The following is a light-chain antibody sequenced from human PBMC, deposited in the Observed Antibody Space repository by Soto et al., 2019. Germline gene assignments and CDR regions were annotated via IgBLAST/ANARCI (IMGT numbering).Light chain of an antibody. V-gene: IGLV1-44*01. J-gene: IGLJ3*02. CDR1: SSNIGGHA. CDR2: SDN. CDR3: ASWDDNLTGWV. Sequence: QSAVTQPPSASGTPGQRVTISCSGSSSNIGGHAVNWYQRLPGSAPKLLIYSDNQRPSLVPDRFSGSKSGTSASLAISGLQSEDEADYFCASWDDNLTGWVFGGGTKLTVL.